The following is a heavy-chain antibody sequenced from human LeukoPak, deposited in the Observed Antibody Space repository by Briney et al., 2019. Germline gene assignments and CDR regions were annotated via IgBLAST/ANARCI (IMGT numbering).Heavy chain of an antibody. CDR1: GFTFSSYA. CDR2: ISYDGSNK. V-gene: IGHV3-30-3*01. D-gene: IGHD6-19*01. CDR3: ARDRRMSQWLGAFDI. J-gene: IGHJ3*02. Sequence: GGSLRLSCAASGFTFSSYAMHWVRQAPGKGLEWVAVISYDGSNKYYADSVKGRFTISRDNSKNTLYLQMNSLRAEDTAVYYCARDRRMSQWLGAFDIWGQGTMVTVSS.